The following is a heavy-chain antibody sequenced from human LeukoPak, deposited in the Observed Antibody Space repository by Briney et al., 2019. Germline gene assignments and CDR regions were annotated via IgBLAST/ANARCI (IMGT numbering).Heavy chain of an antibody. CDR2: IYYSGST. J-gene: IGHJ4*02. Sequence: SETLFLTCTVSGGSISSGDYYWSWIRQPPGKGLEWIGYIYYSGSTYYNPSLKSRVTISVDTSKNQFSLKLSSVTAADTAVYYCSSGSYYKGTDYWGQGTLVTVSS. D-gene: IGHD3-10*01. CDR3: SSGSYYKGTDY. V-gene: IGHV4-30-4*01. CDR1: GGSISSGDYY.